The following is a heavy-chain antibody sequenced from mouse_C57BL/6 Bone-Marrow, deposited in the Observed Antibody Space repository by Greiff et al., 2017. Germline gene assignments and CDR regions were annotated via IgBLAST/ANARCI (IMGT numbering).Heavy chain of an antibody. CDR3: TTLAIYYGNYYYAMDY. CDR1: GFNIKDDY. D-gene: IGHD2-1*01. J-gene: IGHJ4*01. V-gene: IGHV14-4*01. Sequence: EVKLVESGAELVRPGASVKLSCTASGFNIKDDYMHWVKQRPEQGLEWIGWIDPENGDTEYASKFQGKATITAETSSNTSYLQLSSLTSEDTAVYYCTTLAIYYGNYYYAMDYWGQGTSVTVSS. CDR2: IDPENGDT.